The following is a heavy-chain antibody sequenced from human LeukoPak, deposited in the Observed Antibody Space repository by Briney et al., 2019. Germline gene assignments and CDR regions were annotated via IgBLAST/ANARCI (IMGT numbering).Heavy chain of an antibody. V-gene: IGHV1-18*04. CDR2: ISAYNGNT. D-gene: IGHD3-10*01. J-gene: IGHJ4*02. CDR3: ARDESYYYVSGSYDSFDY. Sequence: ASVKVSCKASGYTFTSYGISWVRQAPGQGLEWMGWISAYNGNTNYAQKLQGRVTMTTDTSTSTAYMELRSLRSDDTAVYYCARDESYYYVSGSYDSFDYWGQGTLVTVSS. CDR1: GYTFTSYG.